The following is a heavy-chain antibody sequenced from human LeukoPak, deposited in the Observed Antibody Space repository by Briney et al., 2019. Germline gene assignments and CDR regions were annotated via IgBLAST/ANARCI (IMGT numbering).Heavy chain of an antibody. J-gene: IGHJ4*02. Sequence: ASVKVSCKASGYTFTSYDINWVRQATGQGLECMGWMNTNSGNTGYGQKFQGRVTMARNTSISTVYMELSRLRSEDTAVYYCERGTWLQQNPPFDYWGQGTLVTVSS. CDR1: GYTFTSYD. CDR2: MNTNSGNT. V-gene: IGHV1-8*01. D-gene: IGHD5-24*01. CDR3: ERGTWLQQNPPFDY.